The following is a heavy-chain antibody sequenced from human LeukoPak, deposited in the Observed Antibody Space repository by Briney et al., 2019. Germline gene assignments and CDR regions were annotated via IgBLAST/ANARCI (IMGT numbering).Heavy chain of an antibody. D-gene: IGHD1-26*01. CDR1: GFTFSSYA. V-gene: IGHV3-30*14. Sequence: GGSLRLSCAASGFTFSSYAMHWVRQAPGKGLEWVAVISYDGSNKYYADSVKGRFTISRDNSKNTLYLQMNSLRAEDTAVYYCARLDREYSGSYWRADYFYYMDVWGKGTTVTISS. CDR2: ISYDGSNK. CDR3: ARLDREYSGSYWRADYFYYMDV. J-gene: IGHJ6*03.